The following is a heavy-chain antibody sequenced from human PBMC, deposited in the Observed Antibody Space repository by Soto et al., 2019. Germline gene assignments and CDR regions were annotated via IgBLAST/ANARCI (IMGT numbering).Heavy chain of an antibody. J-gene: IGHJ5*02. CDR3: AKDRGFLEWLVGNWFDP. CDR2: ISGSGGST. V-gene: IGHV3-23*01. CDR1: GFTFSSYA. Sequence: GGSLRLSCAASGFTFSSYAMSWVRQAPGKGLEWVSAISGSGGSTYYADSVKGRFTISRDNSKNTLYLQMNSLRAEDTAVYYCAKDRGFLEWLVGNWFDPWGQGTLVTVSS. D-gene: IGHD3-3*01.